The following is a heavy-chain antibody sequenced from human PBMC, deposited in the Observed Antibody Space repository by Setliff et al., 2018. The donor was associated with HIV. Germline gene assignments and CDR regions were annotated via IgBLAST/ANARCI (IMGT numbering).Heavy chain of an antibody. J-gene: IGHJ5*02. CDR3: ARDQPTVYYTSWYDSGEYNWFDP. D-gene: IGHD6-13*01. CDR2: IIPIFGTT. V-gene: IGHV1-69*13. Sequence: ASVKVSCKASGGTFSSYSITWVRQAPGQGLEWVGGIIPIFGTTNYAQKFQGRVTITADASTSTAYMELSSLSSEDTAVYYCARDQPTVYYTSWYDSGEYNWFDPWGQGTLVTVSS. CDR1: GGTFSSYS.